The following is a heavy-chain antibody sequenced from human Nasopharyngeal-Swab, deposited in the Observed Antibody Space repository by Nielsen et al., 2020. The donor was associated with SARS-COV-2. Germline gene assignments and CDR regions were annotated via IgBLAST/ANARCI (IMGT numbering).Heavy chain of an antibody. CDR3: ARENGFEWGDYGGC. Sequence: SETLSLTCAVSGGSISSSNWWSWVRQPPGKGLEWIGEIYHSGSTNYNPSLKSRVTISVDKSKNQFSLKLSSVTAADTAVYYCARENGFEWGDYGGCWGQGTLVTVSS. J-gene: IGHJ4*02. D-gene: IGHD3-9*01. CDR1: GGSISSSNW. V-gene: IGHV4-4*02. CDR2: IYHSGST.